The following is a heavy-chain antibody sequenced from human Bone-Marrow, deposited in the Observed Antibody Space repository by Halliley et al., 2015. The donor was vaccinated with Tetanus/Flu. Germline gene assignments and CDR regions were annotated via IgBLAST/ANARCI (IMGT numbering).Heavy chain of an antibody. CDR3: ARDGSRPENPHFNY. J-gene: IGHJ4*02. V-gene: IGHV4-59*01. CDR2: IYYTGST. CDR1: GGSLTRYY. Sequence: TLSLTCTVSGGSLTRYYWSWIRQSPGKGLEWIGYIYYTGSTNYNPSLKSRVTISVDTSKNQFSLKLNSVTGADTAVYYCARDGSRPENPHFNYWGPGVLVTVSS. D-gene: IGHD1-26*01.